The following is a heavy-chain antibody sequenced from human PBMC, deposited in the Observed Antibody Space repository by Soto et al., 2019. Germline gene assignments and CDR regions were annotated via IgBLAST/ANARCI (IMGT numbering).Heavy chain of an antibody. Sequence: GGSLRLSCAASGFTFSSYGMHWVRQAPGKGLEWVAVISYDGSNKYYADSVKGRFTISRDNSKNTLYLQMNSLRAEDTAVYYCEKDSYITIFGIVRSYYYYYGMDVWGQGTMVTVSS. CDR1: GFTFSSYG. V-gene: IGHV3-30*18. J-gene: IGHJ6*02. CDR3: EKDSYITIFGIVRSYYYYYGMDV. CDR2: ISYDGSNK. D-gene: IGHD3-3*01.